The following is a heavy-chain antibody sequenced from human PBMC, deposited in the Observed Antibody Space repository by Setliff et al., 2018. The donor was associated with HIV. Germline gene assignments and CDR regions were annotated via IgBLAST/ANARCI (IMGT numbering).Heavy chain of an antibody. J-gene: IGHJ5*02. Sequence: PSETLSLTCTVSGASISSYYWSWIRQPPGKGLEWIGYIYYNGGTNYNPSLKSRVSISVDTSKNQFSLKLSSVTAADTAVYYCARGLTSRRGNWFDPWGQGTLVTVSS. CDR1: GASISSYY. D-gene: IGHD3-10*01. CDR3: ARGLTSRRGNWFDP. V-gene: IGHV4-59*01. CDR2: IYYNGGT.